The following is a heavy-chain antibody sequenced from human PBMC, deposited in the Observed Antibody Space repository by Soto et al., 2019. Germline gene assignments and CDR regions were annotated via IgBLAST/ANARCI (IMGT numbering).Heavy chain of an antibody. J-gene: IGHJ6*02. CDR2: MNPNSGKT. CDR3: ARVVDCISTTCFPHYDGRDF. V-gene: IGHV1-8*01. D-gene: IGHD2-2*01. CDR1: GYTFTSYD. Sequence: QVQLVQSGAEVKKPGASVKVSCKASGYTFTSYDINWLRQATGQGLEWMGWMNPNSGKTSYAQKFQGRVTMPRKTPITTSNSELSSLKAQETALYNCARVVDCISTTCFPHYDGRDFAGQGTTVTVS.